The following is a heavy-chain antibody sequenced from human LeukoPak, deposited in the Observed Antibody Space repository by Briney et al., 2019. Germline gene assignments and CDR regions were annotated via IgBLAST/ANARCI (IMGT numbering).Heavy chain of an antibody. CDR1: GSTFSNYW. J-gene: IGHJ4*02. CDR2: VSSSGDYT. CDR3: AKEIYAYGSRGFNY. V-gene: IGHV3-23*01. Sequence: PGGSLRLSCAASGSTFSNYWMHWVRQAPGKGLEWVSGVSSSGDYTYYANSVKGRFTISRDNSKNTLYLQLSSLRVEDTAVYYCAKEIYAYGSRGFNYWGQGTLVTVSS. D-gene: IGHD3-10*01.